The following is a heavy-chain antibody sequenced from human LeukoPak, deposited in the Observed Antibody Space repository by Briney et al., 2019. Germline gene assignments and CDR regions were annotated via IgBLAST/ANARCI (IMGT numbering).Heavy chain of an antibody. Sequence: PGGSLRLSCAASGFSVRSSYLSWVRQAPGKGLEWVSAIYSGGTTYYADSVRGRFTISRDSSKNTLYLQMNSLRAEDTALYYCARDRRYSGYGGFDYWGQGTLVTVSS. CDR1: GFSVRSSY. D-gene: IGHD5-12*01. V-gene: IGHV3-53*01. CDR3: ARDRRYSGYGGFDY. J-gene: IGHJ4*02. CDR2: IYSGGTT.